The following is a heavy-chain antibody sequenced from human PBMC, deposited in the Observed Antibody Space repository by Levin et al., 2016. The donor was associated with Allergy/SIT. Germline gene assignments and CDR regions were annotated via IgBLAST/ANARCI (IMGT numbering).Heavy chain of an antibody. J-gene: IGHJ5*02. CDR3: AKGRGSS. D-gene: IGHD3-10*01. V-gene: IGHV3-23*01. CDR2: ISGSGDGT. CDR1: GFTFSSYA. Sequence: GESLKISCAASGFTFSSYAMSWVRQAPGLRLEWVSSISGSGDGTDYADSVKGRFTISRDSSKNTLYLQMNSLRDEDTAVYYCAKGRGSSWGQGTLVTVSS.